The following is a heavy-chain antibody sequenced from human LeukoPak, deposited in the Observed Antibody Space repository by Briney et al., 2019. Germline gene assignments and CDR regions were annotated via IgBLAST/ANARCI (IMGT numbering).Heavy chain of an antibody. CDR1: GYSFTSYG. V-gene: IGHV1-18*01. D-gene: IGHD3-22*01. Sequence: GESLKISCKGSGYSFTSYGISWVRQAPGQGLEWMGWISAYNGNTNYAQKLQGRVTMTTDTSTSTAYMELRSLRSDDTAVYYCARNYDSSARVFDYWGQGTLVTVSS. J-gene: IGHJ4*02. CDR2: ISAYNGNT. CDR3: ARNYDSSARVFDY.